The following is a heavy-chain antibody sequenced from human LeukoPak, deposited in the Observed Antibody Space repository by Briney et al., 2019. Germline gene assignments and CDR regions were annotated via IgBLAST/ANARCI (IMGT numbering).Heavy chain of an antibody. Sequence: GGSLRLSCVTSGFAFSNYNMNWDRQAPGKGLEWVSSISSSSSHIYYADSVKGRFTISRDNAKNSLYLQMNSLRAEDTAIYYCARENMYDSSDYYGWSGYYDHWGQGTLVTVSS. J-gene: IGHJ4*02. CDR3: ARENMYDSSDYYGWSGYYDH. V-gene: IGHV3-21*06. D-gene: IGHD3-22*01. CDR1: GFAFSNYN. CDR2: ISSSSSHI.